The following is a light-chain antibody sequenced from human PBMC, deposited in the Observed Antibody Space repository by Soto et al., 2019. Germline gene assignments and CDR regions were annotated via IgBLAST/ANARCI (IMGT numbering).Light chain of an antibody. CDR1: QSVSSSY. CDR2: DAS. Sequence: EIVLTQSPGTMSLSPGERTTLSCTASQSVSSSYLAWYQQQPGQAPRLLIYDASSRASVIPDKFSGSGSGTDFTLNISSQETEDIAVYYCRWCGSSPRTFGQGNKVEMK. V-gene: IGKV3-20*01. CDR3: RWCGSSPRT. J-gene: IGKJ1*01.